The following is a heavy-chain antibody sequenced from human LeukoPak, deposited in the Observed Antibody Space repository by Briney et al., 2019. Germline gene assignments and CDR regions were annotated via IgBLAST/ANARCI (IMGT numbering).Heavy chain of an antibody. CDR1: GYSFTSYW. CDR2: IYPGDSDT. D-gene: IGHD3-22*01. CDR3: ARQRYYYDSSGAYFDY. V-gene: IGHV5-51*01. J-gene: IGHJ4*02. Sequence: GESLKISCKGSGYSFTSYWIGWVRQMPGKGLEWMGIIYPGDSDTKYSPSFEGQVTISADKSISTAYLQWSSLKASDTAIYYCARQRYYYDSSGAYFDYWGQGTLVTVS.